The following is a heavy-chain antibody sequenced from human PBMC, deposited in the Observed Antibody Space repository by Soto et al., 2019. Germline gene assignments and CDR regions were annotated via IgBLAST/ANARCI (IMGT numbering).Heavy chain of an antibody. CDR1: GYRFTSIG. CDR2: ISAYNGNT. CDR3: ARGGSYHATVDF. D-gene: IGHD1-26*01. Sequence: RASVKVSCKVSGYRFTSIGISWVRQAPGQGLEWMGWISAYNGNTDYVQKFQGRVTLTTDTSTSTAYMELRSLTSDDTAIYYCARGGSYHATVDFWGQGTLVTVSS. V-gene: IGHV1-18*04. J-gene: IGHJ4*02.